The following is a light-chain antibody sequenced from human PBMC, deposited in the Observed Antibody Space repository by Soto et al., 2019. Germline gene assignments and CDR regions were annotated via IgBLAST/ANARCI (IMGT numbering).Light chain of an antibody. J-gene: IGLJ3*02. V-gene: IGLV2-14*01. CDR1: NSDIGRYNF. Sequence: QSALTQPASVSGSPGQSITISCTGTNSDIGRYNFVSWYQQYPDKAPKLLIYEVSHRPPGVSDRFSGSKSGKTASLTVSGLQAEDEADYYCSSYTSSSTWVFGGGTKLTV. CDR3: SSYTSSSTWV. CDR2: EVS.